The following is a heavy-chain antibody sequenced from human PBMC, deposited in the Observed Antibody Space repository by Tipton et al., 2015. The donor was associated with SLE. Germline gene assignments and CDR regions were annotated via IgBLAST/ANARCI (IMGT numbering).Heavy chain of an antibody. V-gene: IGHV4-61*02. J-gene: IGHJ5*02. CDR1: GGSISSGRYY. CDR2: IYTSGST. D-gene: IGHD2-21*01. CDR3: ARAGGGDSNWFDP. Sequence: TLSLTCTVSGGSISSGRYYWSWIRQPAGKGLEWIGRIYTSGSTNYNPSLKSRVTISVDTSKKQFSLKLSSVTAADTAVYYCARAGGGDSNWFDPWGQGTLVTVSS.